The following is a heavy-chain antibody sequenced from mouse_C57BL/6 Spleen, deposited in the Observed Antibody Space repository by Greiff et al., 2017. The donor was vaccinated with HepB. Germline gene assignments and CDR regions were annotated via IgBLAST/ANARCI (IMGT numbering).Heavy chain of an antibody. Sequence: EVKLMESGGGLVQPGGSLKLSCAASGFTFSDYYMYWVRQTPEKRLEWVAYISNGGGSTYYPDTVKGRFTISRDNAKNTLYLQMSRLKSEDTAMYYCARRGWDWYFDVWGTGTTVTVSS. CDR1: GFTFSDYY. J-gene: IGHJ1*03. CDR2: ISNGGGST. V-gene: IGHV5-12*01. D-gene: IGHD3-3*01. CDR3: ARRGWDWYFDV.